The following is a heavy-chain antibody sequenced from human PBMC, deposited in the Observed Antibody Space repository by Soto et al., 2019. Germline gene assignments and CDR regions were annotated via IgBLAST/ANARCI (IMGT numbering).Heavy chain of an antibody. J-gene: IGHJ4*02. CDR3: ERGFDVMKEVTDY. Sequence: SVTVSCKASGGTFSSYPISGVRQAPGQGLEWMGGIIPIFGTANYAQKFQGRVTITADESTSTAYMELSSLRSEDTAVYYCERGFDVMKEVTDYWGQGTLVTVSS. CDR2: IIPIFGTA. V-gene: IGHV1-69*13. CDR1: GGTFSSYP. D-gene: IGHD3-16*01.